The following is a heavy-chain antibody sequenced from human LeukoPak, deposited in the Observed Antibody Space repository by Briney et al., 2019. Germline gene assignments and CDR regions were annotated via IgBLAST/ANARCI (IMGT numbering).Heavy chain of an antibody. CDR1: GGTFSSYA. Sequence: GSSVKVSCKASGGTFSSYAISWVRQAPGQGLEWMGGIIPIFGTANYAQKFQGRVTITADESTSTAYMELSSLRSEDTAVYYCVREGYYGSGSYMDVWGQGTTVTVSS. J-gene: IGHJ6*02. CDR2: IIPIFGTA. CDR3: VREGYYGSGSYMDV. D-gene: IGHD3-10*01. V-gene: IGHV1-69*01.